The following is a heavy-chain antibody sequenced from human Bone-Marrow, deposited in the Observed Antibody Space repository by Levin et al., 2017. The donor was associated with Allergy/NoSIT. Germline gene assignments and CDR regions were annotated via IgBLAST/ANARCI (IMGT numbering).Heavy chain of an antibody. CDR3: ARPDCSGTSCYYFFDS. V-gene: IGHV3-48*02. CDR1: GFTFSRYS. CDR2: ISRSSSTR. Sequence: GGSLRLSCAASGFTFSRYSMNWVRQAPGRGLEWVSYISRSSSTRSYADSVKGRFTISRDNAKNSLYLQMNSLRDEDTAVYYCARPDCSGTSCYYFFDSWGQGTLVTVSS. J-gene: IGHJ4*02. D-gene: IGHD2-2*01.